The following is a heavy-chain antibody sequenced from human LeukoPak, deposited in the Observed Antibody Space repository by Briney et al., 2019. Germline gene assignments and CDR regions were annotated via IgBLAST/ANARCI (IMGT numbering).Heavy chain of an antibody. CDR2: FDPEDGET. CDR1: GYALTELS. J-gene: IGHJ6*02. Sequence: ASVKVSCKVSGYALTELSMHWVRQAPGKGLEWMGGFDPEDGETIYAQKFQGRVTMTEDTSTDTAYMELSSLRSEDTAVYYCATDTVTTWIYYYGMDVWGQGTTVTVSS. CDR3: ATDTVTTWIYYYGMDV. D-gene: IGHD4-11*01. V-gene: IGHV1-24*01.